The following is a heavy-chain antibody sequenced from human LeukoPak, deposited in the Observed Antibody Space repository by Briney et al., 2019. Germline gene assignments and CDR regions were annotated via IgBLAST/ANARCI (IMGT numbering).Heavy chain of an antibody. CDR2: INPSGGST. CDR3: ARGGRRLREGAFDI. V-gene: IGHV1-46*01. D-gene: IGHD3-16*01. Sequence: ASVKVSCKASGSTFTSYYMHWVRQAPGQGLEWMGMINPSGGSTSYAQKFQGRVTMTRDTSTNTLYMELSSLRSEDTAMYYCARGGRRLREGAFDIWGQGTMVTVSS. CDR1: GSTFTSYY. J-gene: IGHJ3*02.